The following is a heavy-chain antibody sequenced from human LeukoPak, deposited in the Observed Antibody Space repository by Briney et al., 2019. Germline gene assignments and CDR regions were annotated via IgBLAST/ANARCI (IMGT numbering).Heavy chain of an antibody. CDR2: ISAYNGNT. V-gene: IGHV1-18*01. J-gene: IGHJ6*02. CDR1: GGTFSSYA. D-gene: IGHD1-14*01. Sequence: GASVKVSCTASGGTFSSYAISWVRQAPGQGLEWMGWISAYNGNTNYAQKLQGRVTMTTDTSTSTAYMELRSLRSDDTAVYYCARTYRGRYYGMDVWGQGTTVTVSS. CDR3: ARTYRGRYYGMDV.